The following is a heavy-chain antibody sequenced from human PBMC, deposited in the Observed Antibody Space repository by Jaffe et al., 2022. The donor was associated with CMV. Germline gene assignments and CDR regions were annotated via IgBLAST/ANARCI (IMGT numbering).Heavy chain of an antibody. D-gene: IGHD1-26*01. J-gene: IGHJ4*02. CDR3: ARRVRIVGAIPTFDY. CDR1: GYSFTSYW. CDR2: IDPSDSYT. Sequence: EVQLVQSGAEVKKPGESLRISCKGSGYSFTSYWISWVRQMPGKGLEWMGRIDPSDSYTNYSPSFQGHVTISADKSISTAYLQWSSLKASDTAMYYCARRVRIVGAIPTFDYWGQGTLVTVSS. V-gene: IGHV5-10-1*03.